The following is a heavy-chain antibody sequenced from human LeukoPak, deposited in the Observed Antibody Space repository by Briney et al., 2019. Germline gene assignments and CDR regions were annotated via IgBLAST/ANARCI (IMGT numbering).Heavy chain of an antibody. CDR3: AKVINSGFYYYFDY. Sequence: GGSLRLSCAASGFIFSSHTMNWVRQAPGKGLEWVSSISSSSIYIYYADSVKGRFTISRDNAKNSLYLQMNGLKAEDTAVYYCAKVINSGFYYYFDYWGQGTLVTVSS. D-gene: IGHD3-22*01. CDR1: GFIFSSHT. V-gene: IGHV3-21*01. J-gene: IGHJ4*02. CDR2: ISSSSIYI.